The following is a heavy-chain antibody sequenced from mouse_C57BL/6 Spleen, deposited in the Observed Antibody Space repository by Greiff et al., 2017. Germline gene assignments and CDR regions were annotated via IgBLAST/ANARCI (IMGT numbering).Heavy chain of an antibody. J-gene: IGHJ3*01. D-gene: IGHD3-2*02. Sequence: QVHVKQPGAELVKPGASVKLSCKASGYTFTSYWMHWVKQRPGQGLEWIGMIHPNSGSTNYNEKFKSKATLTVDKSSSTAYMQLSSLTSEDSAVYYCAKKDSSGPSWFAYWGQGTLVTVSA. V-gene: IGHV1-64*01. CDR1: GYTFTSYW. CDR3: AKKDSSGPSWFAY. CDR2: IHPNSGST.